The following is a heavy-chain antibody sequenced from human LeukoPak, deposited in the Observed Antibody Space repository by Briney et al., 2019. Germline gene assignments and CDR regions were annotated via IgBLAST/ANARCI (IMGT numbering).Heavy chain of an antibody. Sequence: SGPTLVKPTQTLTLTCTFSGFSLSTNGVGVGWIRQPPGKALEWLALIYWDDDKRYSPSLKSRLTITKDTSKNQVVLTMTNMDPVDTATYYCAHSDAYYDSSGYSSYYFDYWGQGTLVTVSS. J-gene: IGHJ4*02. CDR1: GFSLSTNGVG. CDR3: AHSDAYYDSSGYSSYYFDY. D-gene: IGHD3-22*01. V-gene: IGHV2-5*02. CDR2: IYWDDDK.